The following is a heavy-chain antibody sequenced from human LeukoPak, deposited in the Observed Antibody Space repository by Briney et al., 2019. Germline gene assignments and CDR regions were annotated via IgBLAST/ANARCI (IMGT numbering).Heavy chain of an antibody. Sequence: ASVKVSCKASGYTFTGYYMHWVRQAPGQGLEWMGWINPNSGGTNYAQKLQGRVTMTTDTSTSTAYMELRSLRSDDTAVYYCARGGSPYYYYYYMDVWGKGTTVTISS. V-gene: IGHV1-2*02. D-gene: IGHD1-26*01. CDR3: ARGGSPYYYYYYMDV. CDR1: GYTFTGYY. CDR2: INPNSGGT. J-gene: IGHJ6*03.